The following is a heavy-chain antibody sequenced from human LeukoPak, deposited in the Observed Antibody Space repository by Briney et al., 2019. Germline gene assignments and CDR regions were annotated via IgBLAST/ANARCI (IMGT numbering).Heavy chain of an antibody. J-gene: IGHJ4*02. CDR2: ISTYNGNS. D-gene: IGHD6-13*01. Sequence: ASVKVSCKASGYTFISYSISWVRQAPGHGLEWMGWISTYNGNSNYAQKLQGRVTMTTDTSTSTAYMELRSLRSDDTAVYYCASIAAAGTASFDYWGQGTLVTVSS. CDR3: ASIAAAGTASFDY. V-gene: IGHV1-18*01. CDR1: GYTFISYS.